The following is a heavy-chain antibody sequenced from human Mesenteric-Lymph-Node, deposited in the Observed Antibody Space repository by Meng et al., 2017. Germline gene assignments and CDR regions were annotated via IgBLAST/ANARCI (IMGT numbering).Heavy chain of an antibody. D-gene: IGHD2-15*01. CDR2: IYYSGST. J-gene: IGHJ3*02. V-gene: IGHV4-59*01. CDR1: GGSISSYY. CDR3: AREGRGDCSDGSCYPHSGAFDI. Sequence: SETLSLTCTVSGGSISSYYWSWIRQPPGKGLEWIGYIYYSGSTNYNPSLKSRVTISVDTSKNQFSLKLSSVTAADTAVYYCAREGRGDCSDGSCYPHSGAFDIWGQGTMVTVSS.